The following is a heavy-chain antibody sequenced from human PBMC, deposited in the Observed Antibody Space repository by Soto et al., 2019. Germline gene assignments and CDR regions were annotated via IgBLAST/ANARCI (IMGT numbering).Heavy chain of an antibody. J-gene: IGHJ6*02. CDR2: ISYDGSNK. Sequence: GVSLRLSCAASGFTFSSYGMHWVRQAPGKGLEWVAVISYDGSNKYYADSVKGRFTMSRDNAKNSLYLQMNSLRAEDTAVYYCARDGVYSGYDQYYYYGMDVWGQGTTVTVSS. D-gene: IGHD5-12*01. V-gene: IGHV3-30*03. CDR1: GFTFSSYG. CDR3: ARDGVYSGYDQYYYYGMDV.